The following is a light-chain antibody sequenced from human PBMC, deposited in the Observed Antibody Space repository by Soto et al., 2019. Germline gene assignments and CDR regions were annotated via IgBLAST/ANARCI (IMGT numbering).Light chain of an antibody. V-gene: IGLV2-14*01. J-gene: IGLJ2*01. CDR2: EVS. Sequence: QSVLTQPASVSGSPGQSITISCTGTSRDVGGHNYVSWYQQHPGKAPKLMIYEVSSRPSGVSNRFSGSKSGNTASLTISGLQAEDEADYYCSSYTSSSTVVFGGGTKVTVL. CDR3: SSYTSSSTVV. CDR1: SRDVGGHNY.